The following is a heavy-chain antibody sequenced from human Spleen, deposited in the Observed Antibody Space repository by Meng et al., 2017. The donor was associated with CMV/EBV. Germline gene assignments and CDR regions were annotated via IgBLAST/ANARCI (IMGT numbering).Heavy chain of an antibody. CDR2: ISSSSSYI. J-gene: IGHJ4*02. CDR1: GFTFSSYS. Sequence: GESLKISCAASGFTFSSYSMNWVRQAPGKGLEWVSSISSSSSYIYYADSVKGRFTISRDNAKNSLYLQMNSLRAEDTAVYYCARGGYCSNTSCYTKDDIDYWGQGTLVTVSS. CDR3: ARGGYCSNTSCYTKDDIDY. D-gene: IGHD2-2*02. V-gene: IGHV3-21*01.